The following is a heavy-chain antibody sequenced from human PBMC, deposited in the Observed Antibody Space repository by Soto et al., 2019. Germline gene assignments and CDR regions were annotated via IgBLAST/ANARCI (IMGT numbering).Heavy chain of an antibody. Sequence: DSVKVSCKASGFTFSDYYMHWVREAPGQGLEWMAWLNPNSDGTPYAQKFQGRLTLSRDTSINTAYMELSRLSIDDTAVYYCASERYQLQSDGMDVWGNGTKVTV. CDR2: LNPNSDGT. CDR3: ASERYQLQSDGMDV. J-gene: IGHJ6*04. D-gene: IGHD3-16*02. V-gene: IGHV1-2*02. CDR1: GFTFSDYY.